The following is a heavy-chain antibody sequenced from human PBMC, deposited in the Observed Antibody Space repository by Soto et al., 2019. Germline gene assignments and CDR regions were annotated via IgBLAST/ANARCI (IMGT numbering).Heavy chain of an antibody. CDR1: GLSFSGYY. Sequence: SETLSLTCAVYGLSFSGYYWSLIRQPPGKGLEWIGEINHSGSTNYNPSLKSRVTISVDASKNQFSLKLSSVTAADTAVYYCARGRGTMVRGARPFDYWGEGTLVTVSS. D-gene: IGHD3-10*01. V-gene: IGHV4-34*01. CDR2: INHSGST. CDR3: ARGRGTMVRGARPFDY. J-gene: IGHJ4*02.